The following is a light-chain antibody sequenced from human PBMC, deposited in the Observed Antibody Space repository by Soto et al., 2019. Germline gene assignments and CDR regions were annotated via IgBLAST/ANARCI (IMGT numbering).Light chain of an antibody. CDR1: QSIYIY. J-gene: IGKJ5*01. CDR2: AAS. Sequence: DIQMTQSPSSLSASIGDRVTITCRASQSIYIYLNWYQQKAGKAPKLLIYAASSLQRGVPSTFSGGGSGTDFTRTISSLQPEDFATYYCQQSHSGITFGQGTRLDIK. CDR3: QQSHSGIT. V-gene: IGKV1-39*01.